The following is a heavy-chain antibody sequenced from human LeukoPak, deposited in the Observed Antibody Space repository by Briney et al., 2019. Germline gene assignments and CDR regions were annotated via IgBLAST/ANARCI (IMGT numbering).Heavy chain of an antibody. CDR1: GYTFTSYG. D-gene: IGHD3-9*01. V-gene: IGHV1-18*01. J-gene: IGHJ4*02. Sequence: GASVKVSCKASGYTFTSYGISWVRQAPGQGLEWMGWISAYNGNTNYAQKLQGRVTMTTDTSTSTAYMELRSLRSDDTAVYYCARDLGAPPLPGHFDWLDGRWDLDYWGQGTLVTVSS. CDR3: ARDLGAPPLPGHFDWLDGRWDLDY. CDR2: ISAYNGNT.